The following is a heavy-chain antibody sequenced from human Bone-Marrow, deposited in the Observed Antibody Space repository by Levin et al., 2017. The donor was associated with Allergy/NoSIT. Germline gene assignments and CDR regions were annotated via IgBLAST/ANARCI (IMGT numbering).Heavy chain of an antibody. J-gene: IGHJ5*02. D-gene: IGHD1-20*01. CDR3: ARVFDNWNENWFDP. CDR1: GGTFSSYA. V-gene: IGHV1-69*06. Sequence: EASVKVSCKASGGTFSSYAISWVRQAPGQGLEWMGGIIPIFGTANYAQKFQGRVTITADKSTSTAYMELSSLRSEDTAVYYCARVFDNWNENWFDPWGQGTLVTVSS. CDR2: IIPIFGTA.